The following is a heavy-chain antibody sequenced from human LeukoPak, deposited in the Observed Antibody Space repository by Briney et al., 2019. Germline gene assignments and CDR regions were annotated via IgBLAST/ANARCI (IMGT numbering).Heavy chain of an antibody. CDR2: MNPNSGNT. V-gene: IGHV1-8*01. CDR3: ARDKDSSGWYDAFGI. J-gene: IGHJ3*02. D-gene: IGHD6-19*01. CDR1: GYTFTSYD. Sequence: ASVKVSCKASGYTFTSYDINWVRQATGQGLEWMGWMNPNSGNTGYAQKFQGRVTMTRNTSISTAYMELSSLRSEDTAVYYCARDKDSSGWYDAFGIWGQGTMVTVSS.